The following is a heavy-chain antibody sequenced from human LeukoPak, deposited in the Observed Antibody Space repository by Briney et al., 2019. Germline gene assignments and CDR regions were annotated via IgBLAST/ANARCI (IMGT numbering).Heavy chain of an antibody. CDR2: IMIGGDGK. J-gene: IGHJ4*02. CDR1: GFTFSSYA. V-gene: IGHV3-23*01. Sequence: GSLRLSCAASGFTFSSYAMSWVRRAPRKGLEWVSTIMIGGDGKHYADSVKGRFTISRDRSESTLYLQMNGLRADDTAVYYCVRAAPRDCSPASCSLFDTWGQGTLVTVSS. D-gene: IGHD2-2*01. CDR3: VRAAPRDCSPASCSLFDT.